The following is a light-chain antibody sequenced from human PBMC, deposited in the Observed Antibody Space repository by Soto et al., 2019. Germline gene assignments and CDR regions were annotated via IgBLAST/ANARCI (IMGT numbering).Light chain of an antibody. CDR2: GAS. CDR3: QQYGSSPRT. V-gene: IGKV3-20*01. Sequence: EIVLTQSPGPLSLSPGARATLSCRASQSVSSSYLAWYQQKPGQAPRLLIYGASSRATGIPDRFSGSGSGTDVTLTISRLEPEDFAVYYCQQYGSSPRTFGQGTKLEIK. J-gene: IGKJ2*01. CDR1: QSVSSSY.